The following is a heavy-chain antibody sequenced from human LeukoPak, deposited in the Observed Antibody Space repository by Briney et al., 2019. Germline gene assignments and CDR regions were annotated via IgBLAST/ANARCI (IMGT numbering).Heavy chain of an antibody. D-gene: IGHD2/OR15-2a*01. CDR3: TTDLPRSTSCSHDY. CDR1: GFTFSNSW. Sequence: GGSLRLSCAASGFTFSNSWMLWVRQAPGRGLEWVGHIKRDIDGGTTDYAAPVKGRFTITRDDSEHTLYLQMNSLKTEDTAVYYCTTDLPRSTSCSHDYWGQGTQVTVSS. CDR2: IKRDIDGGTT. J-gene: IGHJ4*01. V-gene: IGHV3-15*01.